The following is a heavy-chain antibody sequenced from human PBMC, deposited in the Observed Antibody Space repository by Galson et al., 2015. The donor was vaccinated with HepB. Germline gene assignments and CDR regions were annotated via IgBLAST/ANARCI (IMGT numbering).Heavy chain of an antibody. CDR2: IVVGSGNT. V-gene: IGHV1-58*02. D-gene: IGHD2-2*02. J-gene: IGHJ3*02. CDR3: AADYCSSTSCYRFAFDI. Sequence: SVKVSCKASGFTFTSSAMQWVRQARGQRLEWIGWIVVGSGNTNYAQKFQERVTITRDMSTSTAYMELSSLRSEDTAVYYCAADYCSSTSCYRFAFDIWGQGTMVTVSS. CDR1: GFTFTSSA.